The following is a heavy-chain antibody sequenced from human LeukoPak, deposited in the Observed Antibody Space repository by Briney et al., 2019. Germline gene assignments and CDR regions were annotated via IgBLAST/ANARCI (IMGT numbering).Heavy chain of an antibody. CDR1: GGSISSSGYY. CDR3: ARVGIAAAGTYPYYYYYYYMDV. CDR2: INHSGST. Sequence: PSETLSLTCIVSGGSISSSGYYWSWIRQPPGKGLEWIGEINHSGSTNYNPSLKSRVTISVDTSKNQFSLKLSSVTAADTAVYYCARVGIAAAGTYPYYYYYYYMDVWGKGTTVTVSS. V-gene: IGHV4-39*07. J-gene: IGHJ6*03. D-gene: IGHD6-13*01.